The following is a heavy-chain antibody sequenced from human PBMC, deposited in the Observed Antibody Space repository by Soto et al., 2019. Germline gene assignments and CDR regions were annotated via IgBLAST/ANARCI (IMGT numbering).Heavy chain of an antibody. D-gene: IGHD3-22*01. Sequence: VASVKVSCKASGYTFTSYAMHWVRQAPGQRLEWMGWINAGNGNTKYSQKFQGRVTMTRDTSISTAYMELSRLRSDDTAVYYCARDLTEYYYDSSGYYRFDYWGQGTLVTVSS. CDR1: GYTFTSYA. CDR2: INAGNGNT. CDR3: ARDLTEYYYDSSGYYRFDY. J-gene: IGHJ4*02. V-gene: IGHV1-3*01.